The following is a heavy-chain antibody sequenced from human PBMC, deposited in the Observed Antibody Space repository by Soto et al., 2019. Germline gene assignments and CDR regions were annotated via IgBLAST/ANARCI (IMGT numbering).Heavy chain of an antibody. V-gene: IGHV4-39*01. Sequence: SETLSLTCTVSGGSISSSSYYWGWIRQPPGKGLEWIGSIYYSGSTYYNPSLKSRVTISVDTSKNQFSLKLSSVTAADTAVYYCARLRPVAGLGYWGQGTLVTVSS. D-gene: IGHD6-19*01. CDR3: ARLRPVAGLGY. J-gene: IGHJ4*02. CDR1: GGSISSSSYY. CDR2: IYYSGST.